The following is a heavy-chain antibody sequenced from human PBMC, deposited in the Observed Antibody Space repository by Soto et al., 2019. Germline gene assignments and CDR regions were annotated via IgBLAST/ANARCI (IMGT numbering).Heavy chain of an antibody. D-gene: IGHD1-26*01. CDR2: IYYSGST. V-gene: IGHV4-59*08. CDR3: ARRYGGNLDY. CDR1: GGSISSYY. J-gene: IGHJ4*02. Sequence: SETLSLICTVSGGSISSYYWSWIRQPPGKGLEWIGYIYYSGSTNYNPSLKSRVTISVDSSKNHFSLKLSSVTAADTAVYYCARRYGGNLDYWGQGTLVTVSS.